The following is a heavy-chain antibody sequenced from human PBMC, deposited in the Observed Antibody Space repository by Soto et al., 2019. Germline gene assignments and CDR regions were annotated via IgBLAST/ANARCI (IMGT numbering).Heavy chain of an antibody. Sequence: QVQLVESGGGVVQPGRSLRLSCAASGFTFSSYGMHWVRQAPGKGLEWVAVISYDGSNKYYADSVKGRFTISRDNYTNALYLQMNSLSADDTAVYYCAIEYYGGYPDAYYYMDVWGKGTTVTVSS. V-gene: IGHV3-30*03. CDR3: AIEYYGGYPDAYYYMDV. D-gene: IGHD4-17*01. CDR1: GFTFSSYG. J-gene: IGHJ6*03. CDR2: ISYDGSNK.